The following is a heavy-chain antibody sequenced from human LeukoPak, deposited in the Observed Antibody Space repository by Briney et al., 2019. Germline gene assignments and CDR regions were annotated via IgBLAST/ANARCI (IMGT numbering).Heavy chain of an antibody. CDR3: AKDPYSGSYFDY. J-gene: IGHJ4*02. D-gene: IGHD1-26*01. V-gene: IGHV3-11*05. CDR2: INIGGTNT. Sequence: GGSLRLSCAASGFTFSDYYMSWIRQAPGKGLEWLSYINIGGTNTHYADSVKGRFTISRDNSKNTLYLQMNSLRAEDTAVYYCAKDPYSGSYFDYWGQGTLVTVSS. CDR1: GFTFSDYY.